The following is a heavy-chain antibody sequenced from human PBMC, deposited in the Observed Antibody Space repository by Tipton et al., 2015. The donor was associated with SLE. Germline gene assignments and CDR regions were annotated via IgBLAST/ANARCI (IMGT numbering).Heavy chain of an antibody. V-gene: IGHV4-61*01. CDR1: GGSISSGNYY. CDR3: ARDPCSSSISYGYFDY. CDR2: ISYSGST. J-gene: IGHJ4*02. D-gene: IGHD2-2*01. Sequence: TLSLTCTVSGGSISSGNYYWSWIRQPPGKGLEWIGYISYSGSTNYNPSLKSRVTISVDASKNQFSLKLSFMTAADTAVYYCARDPCSSSISYGYFDYWGQGSLVTVSS.